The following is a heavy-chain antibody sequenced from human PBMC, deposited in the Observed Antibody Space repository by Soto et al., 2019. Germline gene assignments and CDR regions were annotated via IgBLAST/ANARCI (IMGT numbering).Heavy chain of an antibody. J-gene: IGHJ3*02. V-gene: IGHV3-74*01. D-gene: IGHD3-10*01. CDR1: GFTFSSYW. CDR2: INSDGSST. Sequence: GGSLRLSCAASGFTFSSYWMHWVRQAPGKGLVWVSRINSDGSSTSYADSVKGRFTISRDNAKNTLYLQMNSLRAEDTAVYCCARERVGGFGEPMDAFDIWGQGTMVTVSS. CDR3: ARERVGGFGEPMDAFDI.